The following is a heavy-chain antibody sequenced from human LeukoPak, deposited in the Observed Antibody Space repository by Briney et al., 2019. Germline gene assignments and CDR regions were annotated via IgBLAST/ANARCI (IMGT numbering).Heavy chain of an antibody. CDR1: GYTFTSYG. Sequence: EASVKVSCKASGYTFTSYGISWVRQAPGQGLEWMGGIIPIFGTANYAQKFQGRVTITADESTSTAYMELSSLRSEDTAVYYCAQDSYGMSIDYWGQGTLVTVSS. CDR2: IIPIFGTA. D-gene: IGHD5-18*01. V-gene: IGHV1-69*13. CDR3: AQDSYGMSIDY. J-gene: IGHJ4*02.